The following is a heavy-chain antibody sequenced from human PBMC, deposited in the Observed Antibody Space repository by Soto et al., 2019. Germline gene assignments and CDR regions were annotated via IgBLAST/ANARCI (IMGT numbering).Heavy chain of an antibody. CDR1: GDTFSSYA. D-gene: IGHD3-10*02. CDR3: ARDPLSSFAMDV. J-gene: IGHJ6*02. V-gene: IGHV1-69*13. Sequence: ASVEVSCKASGDTFSSYAISWVRQAPGKGLEWMGKIIPTFGRTNYAQKFQGRLSISADDSTSTAYMELTSLESEDTAVYYCARDPLSSFAMDVWGQGTTVTVSS. CDR2: IIPTFGRT.